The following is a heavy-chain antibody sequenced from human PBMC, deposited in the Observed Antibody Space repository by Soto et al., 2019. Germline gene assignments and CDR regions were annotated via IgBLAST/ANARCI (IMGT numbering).Heavy chain of an antibody. Sequence: NPSETLSLTCTVSGGSISSYYWSWIRQPPGKGLEWIGYIYYSGSTNYNPSLKSRVTISVDTSTNQFSLKLSSVTAADTAGYYCARQSFSLGGGNCTNTKDLDYWAQGTLVPVSS. J-gene: IGHJ4*02. D-gene: IGHD2-21*01. CDR1: GGSISSYY. CDR3: ARQSFSLGGGNCTNTKDLDY. CDR2: IYYSGST. V-gene: IGHV4-59*08.